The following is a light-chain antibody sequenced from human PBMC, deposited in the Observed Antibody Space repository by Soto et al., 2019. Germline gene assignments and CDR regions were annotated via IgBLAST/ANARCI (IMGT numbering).Light chain of an antibody. CDR1: SSDVGGYNY. CDR2: EVS. V-gene: IGLV2-14*01. Sequence: QSVLTQPASLSGSPGQSITISCTGTSSDVGGYNYVSWYQQHPGKAPKLMIYEVSNRPSGVSNRFSGSKSGNTASLTISGLQAEDEADYYCSSYTSSSIDYVFGTGPKLTVL. J-gene: IGLJ1*01. CDR3: SSYTSSSIDYV.